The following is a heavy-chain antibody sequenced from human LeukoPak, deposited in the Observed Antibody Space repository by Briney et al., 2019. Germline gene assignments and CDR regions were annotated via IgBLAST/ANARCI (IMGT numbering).Heavy chain of an antibody. CDR2: VSPDGSDK. V-gene: IGHV3-30*10. D-gene: IGHD3-22*01. J-gene: IGHJ4*02. CDR3: AKDLYDHSSGYYGPVDY. Sequence: GRSLRLSCAASGFTFSSYAMHWVRQAPAKGLEWVALVSPDGSDKHYTDSVKGRFTISRDNSKNTLYLQIDSLTSEGTAVYYCAKDLYDHSSGYYGPVDYWGQGTLVIVSS. CDR1: GFTFSSYA.